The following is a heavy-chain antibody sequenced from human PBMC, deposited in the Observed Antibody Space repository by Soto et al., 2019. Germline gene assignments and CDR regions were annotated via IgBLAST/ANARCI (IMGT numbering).Heavy chain of an antibody. CDR1: GFSFEIYW. CDR2: INPDGSGE. D-gene: IGHD3-16*02. V-gene: IGHV3-7*01. J-gene: IGHJ4*02. Sequence: GGSLRLSCAASGFSFEIYWMGWVRQAPGKGLEWVANINPDGSGEYYLDSVKGRFTISRDNAKNSVYLQMNSLVGDDTAVYYCARENSFFDYWGQGTPVTVSS. CDR3: ARENSFFDY.